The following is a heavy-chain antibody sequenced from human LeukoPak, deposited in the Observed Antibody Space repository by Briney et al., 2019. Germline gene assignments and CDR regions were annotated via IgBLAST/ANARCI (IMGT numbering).Heavy chain of an antibody. Sequence: PGGSLRLSCAASGNYWMHWVRQAPGKGLVWVSHINSDGSWTSYADSMKGRFTISKDNAKNTVYLQMNNPRAEDTAVYYCVSFYETYWGRGTLVTVSS. V-gene: IGHV3-74*01. CDR2: INSDGSWT. CDR3: VSFYETY. J-gene: IGHJ4*02. D-gene: IGHD2-2*01. CDR1: GNYW.